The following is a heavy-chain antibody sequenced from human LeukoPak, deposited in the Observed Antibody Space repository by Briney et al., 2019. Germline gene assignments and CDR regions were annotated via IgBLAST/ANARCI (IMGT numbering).Heavy chain of an antibody. V-gene: IGHV3-64*04. CDR3: ARGNYDILTAFDY. J-gene: IGHJ4*02. CDR1: GFTFSSHA. D-gene: IGHD3-9*01. CDR2: ISSKGGST. Sequence: GGSLRLSCSASGFTFSSHAMHWVRQAPGRGLEYVSVISSKGGSTYYADSVRGRFTISRDNSKNTLYLQMNSLRAEDTAVYYCARGNYDILTAFDYWGQGTLVTVSS.